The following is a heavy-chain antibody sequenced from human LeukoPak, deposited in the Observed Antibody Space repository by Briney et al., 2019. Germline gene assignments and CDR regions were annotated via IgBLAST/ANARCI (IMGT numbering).Heavy chain of an antibody. CDR2: IKQDGSEK. D-gene: IGHD2-21*02. CDR3: AKDHRIVVVTAIFDY. Sequence: GGSLRLSCAASGFTFSSYWMSWVRQAPGKGLEWVANIKQDGSEKYYVDSVKGRFTISRDNSKNTLYLQMNSLRAEDTAVYYCAKDHRIVVVTAIFDYWGQGTLVTVSS. J-gene: IGHJ4*02. V-gene: IGHV3-7*01. CDR1: GFTFSSYW.